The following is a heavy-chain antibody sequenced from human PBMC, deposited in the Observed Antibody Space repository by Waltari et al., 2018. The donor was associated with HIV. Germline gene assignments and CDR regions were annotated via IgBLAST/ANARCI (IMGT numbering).Heavy chain of an antibody. D-gene: IGHD6-13*01. CDR2: ISSSSSYI. Sequence: EVQLVESGGGLVKPGGSLRLSCAASGFTFSSYSMNWVRQAPGQGLEWVSSISSSSSYIYYADSVKGRFTISRDNAKNSLYLQMNSLRAEDTAVYYCARDIRIGGAAAGDWFDPWGQGTLVTVSS. CDR1: GFTFSSYS. J-gene: IGHJ5*02. CDR3: ARDIRIGGAAAGDWFDP. V-gene: IGHV3-21*01.